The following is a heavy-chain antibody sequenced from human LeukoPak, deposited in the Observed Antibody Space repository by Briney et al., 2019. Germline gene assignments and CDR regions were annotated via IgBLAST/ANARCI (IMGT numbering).Heavy chain of an antibody. Sequence: ASVKVSCKASGYTFTGYYMHWVRQAPGQGLEWMGRINPNSGGTNYAQKFQGRVTMTRDTSISTAYMELSRLRSEDTAVYYCARGADYYDSSGLSDWGQGTLVTVSS. D-gene: IGHD3-22*01. CDR3: ARGADYYDSSGLSD. J-gene: IGHJ4*02. CDR1: GYTFTGYY. CDR2: INPNSGGT. V-gene: IGHV1-2*06.